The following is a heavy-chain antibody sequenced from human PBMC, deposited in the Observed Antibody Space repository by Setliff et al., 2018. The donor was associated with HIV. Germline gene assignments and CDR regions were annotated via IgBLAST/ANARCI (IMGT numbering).Heavy chain of an antibody. CDR2: IIPIFKSA. V-gene: IGHV1-69*05. J-gene: IGHJ3*01. Sequence: RASVKVSCKVSGDTFNNYGLNWVRQAPGQGLEWMGGIIPIFKSADYAQKFQGRVTITTDESTSTAYMDLSNLKSEDTAIYYCARTSGDAYNYEGAFDVWGQGTLVT. CDR1: GDTFNNYG. D-gene: IGHD5-12*01. CDR3: ARTSGDAYNYEGAFDV.